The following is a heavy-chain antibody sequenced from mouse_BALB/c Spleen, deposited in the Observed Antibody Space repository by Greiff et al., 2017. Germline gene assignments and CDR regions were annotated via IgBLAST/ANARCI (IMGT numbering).Heavy chain of an antibody. V-gene: IGHV5-6*01. J-gene: IGHJ2*01. D-gene: IGHD4-1*01. CDR3: ARLGPGDYFDY. CDR1: GFTFSSYG. CDR2: ISSGGSYT. Sequence: EVQVVESGGDLVKPGGSLKLSCAASGFTFSSYGMSWVRQTPDKRLEWVATISSGGSYTYYPDSVKGRFTISRDNAKNTLYLQMSSLKSEDTAMYYCARLGPGDYFDYWGQGTTLTVSS.